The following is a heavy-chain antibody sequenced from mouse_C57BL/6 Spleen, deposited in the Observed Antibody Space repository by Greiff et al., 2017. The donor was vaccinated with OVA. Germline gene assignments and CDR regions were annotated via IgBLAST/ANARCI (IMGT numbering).Heavy chain of an antibody. V-gene: IGHV1-53*01. CDR3: ARWGDYDVRSYCYFDY. CDR2: INPSNGGT. D-gene: IGHD2-4*01. J-gene: IGHJ2*01. CDR1: GYTFTSYW. Sequence: VQLQQPGTELVKPGASVKLSCKASGYTFTSYWMHWVKQRPGQGLEWIGNINPSNGGTNYNEKFKSKATLTVDKSSSTAYMQLSSLTSEDSAVYDCARWGDYDVRSYCYFDYWGQGTTLTVSS.